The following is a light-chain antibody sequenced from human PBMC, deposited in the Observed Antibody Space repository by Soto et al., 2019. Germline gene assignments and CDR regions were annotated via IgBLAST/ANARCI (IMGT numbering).Light chain of an antibody. V-gene: IGLV2-8*01. Sequence: QSVLTQPPSASGSPGQSVTISCTGTRRDIGTYNYVSWYQQHPGKAPKLMIYQVNKRPPGVPDRFSASKSGNTAFLTVSGLQTDDEADYYCSSSARTAGRPVYVFGTGTKLTVL. CDR2: QVN. J-gene: IGLJ1*01. CDR1: RRDIGTYNY. CDR3: SSSARTAGRPVYV.